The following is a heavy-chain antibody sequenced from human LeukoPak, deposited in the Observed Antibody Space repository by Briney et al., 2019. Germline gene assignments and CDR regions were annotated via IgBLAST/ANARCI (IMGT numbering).Heavy chain of an antibody. CDR3: ARGVIPDGSYGTGY. CDR2: MNPNSGNT. CDR1: GYTFTSYD. Sequence: ASVKVSCKASGYTFTSYDINWVRQATGQGLEWMGWMNPNSGNTGYAQKFQGRVTMTRNTSISTAYMELSSLRSEDTAVYYCARGVIPDGSYGTGYWGQGTLSPSPQ. J-gene: IGHJ4*02. V-gene: IGHV1-8*01. D-gene: IGHD1-26*01.